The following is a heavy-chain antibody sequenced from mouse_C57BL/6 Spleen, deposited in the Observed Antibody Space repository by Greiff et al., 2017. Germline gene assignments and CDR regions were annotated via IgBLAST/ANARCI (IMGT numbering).Heavy chain of an antibody. CDR1: GYSITSDY. CDR3: ARGGDGNYLYYAMDY. CDR2: ISYSGST. D-gene: IGHD2-1*01. V-gene: IGHV3-8*01. J-gene: IGHJ4*01. Sequence: DVKLQESGPGLAKPSQTLSLTCSVTGYSITSDYWNWIRKFPGTKLEYMGYISYSGSTYYNPSLKSRISITRDTSKNQYYLQLNSVTTEDTATYYCARGGDGNYLYYAMDYWGQGTSVTVSS.